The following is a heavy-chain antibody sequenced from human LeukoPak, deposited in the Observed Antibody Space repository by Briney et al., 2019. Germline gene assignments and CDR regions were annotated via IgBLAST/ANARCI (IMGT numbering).Heavy chain of an antibody. CDR3: ARDLGHCSGGSCHPVAFDF. D-gene: IGHD2-15*01. J-gene: IGHJ3*01. V-gene: IGHV3-74*01. CDR1: GFSFSSEW. CDR2: INGDGIST. Sequence: GGSLRLSCAASGFSFSSEWMHWVGQAQGKGVGWVSRINGDGISTIYADSVKGRFTISRDNAKNPLYLQMNSLRADDTAVYYCARDLGHCSGGSCHPVAFDFWGQGTMVTVSS.